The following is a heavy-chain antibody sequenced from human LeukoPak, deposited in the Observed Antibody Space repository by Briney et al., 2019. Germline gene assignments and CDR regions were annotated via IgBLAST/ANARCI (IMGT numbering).Heavy chain of an antibody. CDR3: ARRGRDGYNSHFDY. CDR2: ISSSSSTI. D-gene: IGHD5-24*01. V-gene: IGHV3-48*01. CDR1: GFTFSSYS. J-gene: IGHJ4*02. Sequence: GGSLRLSCAASGFTFSSYSMNWVRQAPGKGLEWVSYISSSSSTIYYADSVKGRFTISRDNAKNSLYLQMNSLRAEDTAVYYCARRGRDGYNSHFDYWGQGTLVTVSS.